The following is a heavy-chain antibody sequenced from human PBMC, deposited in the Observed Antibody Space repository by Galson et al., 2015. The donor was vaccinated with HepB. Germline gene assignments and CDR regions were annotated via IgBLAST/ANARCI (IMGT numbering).Heavy chain of an antibody. V-gene: IGHV3-64D*06. J-gene: IGHJ3*02. Sequence: SLRLSCAASGFTFSSYAMHWVRQAPGKGLEYVSVISSNGGSTYYADSVKGRFTISRDNSKNTLYLQMSSLRAEDTAVYYCVNFLSTSLVTGGDAFDIWGQGTMVTVSS. CDR3: VNFLSTSLVTGGDAFDI. CDR2: ISSNGGST. CDR1: GFTFSSYA. D-gene: IGHD7-27*01.